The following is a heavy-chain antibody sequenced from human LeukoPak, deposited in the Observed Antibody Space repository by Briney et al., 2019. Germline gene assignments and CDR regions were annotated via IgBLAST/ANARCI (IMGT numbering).Heavy chain of an antibody. CDR2: IGFGTI. V-gene: IGHV3-48*02. CDR1: GFTFSSYT. Sequence: GGSLRLSCAASGFTFSSYTMNWVRQAPGKGLEWVSYIGFGTISYADSVKGRFTISRDNAKSSLYLLMNSLRDEDTAVYYCVRDHVYAFDVWDQGTLVTVSS. CDR3: VRDHVYAFDV. J-gene: IGHJ3*01.